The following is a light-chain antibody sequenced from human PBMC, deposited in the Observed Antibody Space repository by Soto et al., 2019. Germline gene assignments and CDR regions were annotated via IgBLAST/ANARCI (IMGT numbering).Light chain of an antibody. CDR1: QSVSSSY. Sequence: EIVLTQSPGTLSLSPGERATLSCRASQSVSSSYLAWYQQKPGQAPRLLIYGASSRATGIPDRLSGSGSGTDFPLTISRLEPEESAVYYCQQHSSSITFGGGTKVEIK. V-gene: IGKV3-20*01. J-gene: IGKJ4*01. CDR3: QQHSSSIT. CDR2: GAS.